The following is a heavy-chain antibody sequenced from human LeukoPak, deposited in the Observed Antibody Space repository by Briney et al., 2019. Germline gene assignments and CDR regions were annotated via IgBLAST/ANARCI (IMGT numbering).Heavy chain of an antibody. CDR2: ISSSSSYI. D-gene: IGHD2-15*01. V-gene: IGHV3-21*01. J-gene: IGHJ4*02. CDR1: GFTFSSYS. Sequence: PGGSLRLSCAASGFTFSSYSMNWVRQAPGKGLEWVSSISSSSSYIYYADSVKGRFTISRDNAKNSLYLQMNSLRAEDTAVYYCARDRVGCSGGSCYSGGFDYWGRGTLVTVSS. CDR3: ARDRVGCSGGSCYSGGFDY.